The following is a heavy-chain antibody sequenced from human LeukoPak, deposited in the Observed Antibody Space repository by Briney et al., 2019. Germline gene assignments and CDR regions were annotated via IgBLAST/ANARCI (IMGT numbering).Heavy chain of an antibody. J-gene: IGHJ3*02. CDR2: MSSSGSII. V-gene: IGHV3-11*01. Sequence: PGGSLRLSCAGSGFTFSDYYMSWIRQAPGKGLEWVSYMSSSGSIIQYADSVKGRFTISRDNAKKSLYLQMNSLRAEDTAVYFCARALRDGYNWGAAFDIWGQGTMVTVSS. CDR3: ARALRDGYNWGAAFDI. CDR1: GFTFSDYY. D-gene: IGHD5-24*01.